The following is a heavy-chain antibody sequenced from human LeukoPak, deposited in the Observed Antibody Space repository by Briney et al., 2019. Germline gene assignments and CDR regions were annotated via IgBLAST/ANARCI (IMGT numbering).Heavy chain of an antibody. Sequence: ASVKVSCKASGYTFTSYGISWVRQAPGQGLEWMGWISAYNGNTNYAQKLQGRVTMTTDTSTSTAYMELRSLRSDDAAVYYCARMTSSSGWYRYYFDYWGQGTLVTVSS. D-gene: IGHD6-19*01. CDR3: ARMTSSSGWYRYYFDY. CDR1: GYTFTSYG. J-gene: IGHJ4*02. V-gene: IGHV1-18*01. CDR2: ISAYNGNT.